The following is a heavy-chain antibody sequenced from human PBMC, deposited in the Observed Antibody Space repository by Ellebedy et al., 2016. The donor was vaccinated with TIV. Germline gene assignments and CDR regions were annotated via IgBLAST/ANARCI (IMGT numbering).Heavy chain of an antibody. CDR3: ARGYYGSGSYLGF. Sequence: GGSLRLXCAASGFTFSSYGMHWVRQAPGKGLEWVAVIWYDGSNKYYADSVKGRFTISRDNSKNTLYLQMNSLRAEDTAVYYCARGYYGSGSYLGFWGQGTLDTVSS. CDR2: IWYDGSNK. J-gene: IGHJ4*02. CDR1: GFTFSSYG. D-gene: IGHD3-10*01. V-gene: IGHV3-33*01.